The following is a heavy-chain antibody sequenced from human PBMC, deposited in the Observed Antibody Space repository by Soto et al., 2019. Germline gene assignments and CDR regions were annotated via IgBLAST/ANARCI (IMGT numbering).Heavy chain of an antibody. CDR3: AREKSDRDYYYYYYMDV. CDR1: GFTVSSNY. V-gene: IGHV3-53*04. CDR2: IYSGGST. J-gene: IGHJ6*03. Sequence: EVQLVESGGGLAQPGGSLRLSCAASGFTVSSNYMSWVRQAPGKGLEWVSVIYSGGSTYYADSVKGRFTISRHNSKNTLYLQMNSLRAEDTAVYYCAREKSDRDYYYYYYMDVWGKGTTVTVSS.